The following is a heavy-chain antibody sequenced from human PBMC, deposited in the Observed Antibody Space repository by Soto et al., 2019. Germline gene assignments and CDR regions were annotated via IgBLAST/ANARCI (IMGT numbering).Heavy chain of an antibody. CDR3: AVGYSCSWQNFYYYYGMDV. V-gene: IGHV1-69*13. Sequence: SVKVSCKASGGTFSSYAISWVRQAPGQGLEWMGGIIPIFGTANYAQKFQGRVTITADESTSTAYMELSSLRSEDTAVYYCAVGYSCSWQNFYYYYGMDVWGQGTTVNVAS. J-gene: IGHJ6*02. D-gene: IGHD6-13*01. CDR2: IIPIFGTA. CDR1: GGTFSSYA.